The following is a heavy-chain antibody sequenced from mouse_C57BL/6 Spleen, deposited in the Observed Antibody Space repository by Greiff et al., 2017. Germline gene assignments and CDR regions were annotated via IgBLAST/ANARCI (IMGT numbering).Heavy chain of an antibody. CDR1: GFNIKDDY. J-gene: IGHJ2*01. Sequence: EVQLVESGAELVRPGASVKLSCTASGFNIKDDYMHWVKQRPEQGLEWIGWIDPENGDTEYASKFQGKATITADTSSNTAYLQLSSLTSEDTAVYYCTTGGGYCFDYWGQGTTLTVSS. D-gene: IGHD1-1*02. CDR2: IDPENGDT. V-gene: IGHV14-4*01. CDR3: TTGGGYCFDY.